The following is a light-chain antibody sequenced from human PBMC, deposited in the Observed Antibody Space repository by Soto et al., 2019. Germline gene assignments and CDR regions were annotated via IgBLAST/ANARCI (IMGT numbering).Light chain of an antibody. V-gene: IGLV7-43*01. CDR2: NTH. Sequence: QAVVTQEPSLTVSPGGTVTLTCASSTGAVTSDYYPNWFQQKHGQAPTSLIYNTHNRHSWTPARFSGSLLGNRAALTLSGALPEDEAEYYCLLFSAGAYVFGPGTKLTVL. CDR1: TGAVTSDYY. CDR3: LLFSAGAYV. J-gene: IGLJ1*01.